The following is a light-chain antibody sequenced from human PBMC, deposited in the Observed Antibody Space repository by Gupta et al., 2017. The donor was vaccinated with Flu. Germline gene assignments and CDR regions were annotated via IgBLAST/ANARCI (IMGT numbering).Light chain of an antibody. CDR1: QGIGNY. V-gene: IGKV1-27*01. CDR3: QNYNSGPLS. CDR2: GAS. J-gene: IGKJ4*01. Sequence: GDRVTITCRASQGIGNYLAWYQQKPGKAPKLLIYGASSLQFGVLSRFSGSGSGTEFTLTISSLQPEDVATYYCQNYNSGPLSFGGGTKVEIK.